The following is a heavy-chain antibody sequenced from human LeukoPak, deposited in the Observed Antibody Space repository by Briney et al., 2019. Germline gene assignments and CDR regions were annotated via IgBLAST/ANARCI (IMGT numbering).Heavy chain of an antibody. J-gene: IGHJ4*02. V-gene: IGHV3-30*02. D-gene: IGHD2-15*01. CDR3: VRGGRKTLVVVATKGGVDY. CDR1: GFTFSSYG. Sequence: GGSLRLSCAASGFTFSSYGMHWVRQAPGKGLEWVAFIRYDGSNKYYADSVKGRFTISRDNSKNTLYLQMNSLRAEDTAVYYCVRGGRKTLVVVATKGGVDYWGQGTLVTVSS. CDR2: IRYDGSNK.